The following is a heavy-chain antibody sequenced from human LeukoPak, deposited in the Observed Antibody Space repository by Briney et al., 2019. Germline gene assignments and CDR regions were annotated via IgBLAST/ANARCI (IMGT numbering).Heavy chain of an antibody. CDR3: ARDRRSGNFLGYFDY. CDR1: GYTFTSYY. V-gene: IGHV1-46*01. J-gene: IGHJ4*02. D-gene: IGHD1-26*01. CDR2: INPSGGST. Sequence: ASVKVSCKASGYTFTSYYMHWVRQAPGQGLEWMGIINPSGGSTSYAQKFQGRVTMTRDMSTSTVYMELSSLRSEDTAVYYCARDRRSGNFLGYFDYWGQGTLVTVSS.